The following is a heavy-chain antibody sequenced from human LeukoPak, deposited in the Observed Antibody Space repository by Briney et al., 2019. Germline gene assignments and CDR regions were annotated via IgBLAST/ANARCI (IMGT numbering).Heavy chain of an antibody. V-gene: IGHV3-23*01. D-gene: IGHD3-3*02. Sequence: QPGGSLRLSCAASGFTFSSYAMSWVRQAPGKGLEWVSSISGSGGSTYYADSVKGRFSISRDNSKNTLYLQLNSLRAEDTAVYYCAKKLVVDKSGTFDIWGQGTMVTVSS. J-gene: IGHJ3*02. CDR3: AKKLVVDKSGTFDI. CDR1: GFTFSSYA. CDR2: ISGSGGST.